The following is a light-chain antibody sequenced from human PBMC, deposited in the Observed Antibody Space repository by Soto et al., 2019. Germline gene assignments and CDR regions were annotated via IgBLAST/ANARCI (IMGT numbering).Light chain of an antibody. CDR3: QSYASTLSARHV. Sequence: QSVLTQPPSVSGAPGQGVTISCTGSSSNIGAGYDVHWYQQRPGTAPKLLIFGNINRPSGVPDRFSGSKSGTSASLAITGLQAEDEGDYYCQSYASTLSARHVFGTGTKVTVL. V-gene: IGLV1-40*01. J-gene: IGLJ1*01. CDR1: SSNIGAGYD. CDR2: GNI.